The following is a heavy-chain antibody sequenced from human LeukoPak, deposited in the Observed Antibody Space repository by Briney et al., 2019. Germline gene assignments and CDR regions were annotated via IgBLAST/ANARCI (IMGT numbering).Heavy chain of an antibody. Sequence: GRSLRLSCAASVFTFIDYYMSWIRQAPGKGLEWVSYISSSSRYTNCADSVKGRFTISRDNAKNSLYLQMNSLRAEDTAVYYCARGWGGIMDIVVVPAAMPDYYYYGMDVWGQGTTVTVSS. J-gene: IGHJ6*02. V-gene: IGHV3-11*06. D-gene: IGHD2-2*03. CDR2: ISSSSRYT. CDR1: VFTFIDYY. CDR3: ARGWGGIMDIVVVPAAMPDYYYYGMDV.